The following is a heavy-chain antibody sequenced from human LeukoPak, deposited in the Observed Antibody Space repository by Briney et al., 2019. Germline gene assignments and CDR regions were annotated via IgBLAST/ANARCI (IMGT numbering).Heavy chain of an antibody. CDR1: GYTFTDYY. Sequence: GASVKVSRKTSGYTFTDYYMHWVRQAPGQGLEWMGWINPNSGGTSSAQKFQGRVTMTRDTSITTVYMEVSWLTSDDTAIYYCARADRLHGGPYLIGPWGQGTLVTVSS. V-gene: IGHV1-2*02. J-gene: IGHJ5*02. CDR3: ARADRLHGGPYLIGP. CDR2: INPNSGGT. D-gene: IGHD2-21*01.